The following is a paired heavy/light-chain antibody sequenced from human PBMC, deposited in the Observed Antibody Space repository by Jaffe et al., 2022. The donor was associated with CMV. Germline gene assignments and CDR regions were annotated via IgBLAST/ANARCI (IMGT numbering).Heavy chain of an antibody. V-gene: IGHV3-23*01. CDR2: ISASGATT. J-gene: IGHJ2*01. Sequence: EVQVLESGGGLVQPGGSLRLSCAASGFTFSNYAMTWVRQAPGKGLEWVSSISASGATTFYTDSARGRFTILRDTSKNTLYLQMNSLRVEDTAVYYCAKDQDSGWFEWHFDLWGRGTLVTVSS. CDR1: GFTFSNYA. D-gene: IGHD6-19*01. CDR3: AKDQDSGWFEWHFDL.
Light chain of an antibody. CDR2: DVS. V-gene: IGLV2-14*03. Sequence: QSALTQPASVSGSPGQSITISCTGTSRDVGGYNYVSWYQQHPGKAPKVIIFDVSNRPSGVSNRFSGSKSGNTASLTISGLQAEDEADYYCSSYRSTDSLVFGGGTRLTVL. CDR1: SRDVGGYNY. J-gene: IGLJ2*01. CDR3: SSYRSTDSLV.